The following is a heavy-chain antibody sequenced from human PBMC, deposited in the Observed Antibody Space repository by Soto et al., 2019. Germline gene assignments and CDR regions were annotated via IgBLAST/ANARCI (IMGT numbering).Heavy chain of an antibody. Sequence: GASVKVSCKASGYTFTGYYMHWVRQAPGQGLEWMGWINPNSGGTNYAQKFQGWVTMTRDTSISTAYMELSRLRSDDTAVYYCAREGYCSGGSCYFTAFDIWGQGTMVTVSS. D-gene: IGHD2-15*01. V-gene: IGHV1-2*04. J-gene: IGHJ3*02. CDR1: GYTFTGYY. CDR3: AREGYCSGGSCYFTAFDI. CDR2: INPNSGGT.